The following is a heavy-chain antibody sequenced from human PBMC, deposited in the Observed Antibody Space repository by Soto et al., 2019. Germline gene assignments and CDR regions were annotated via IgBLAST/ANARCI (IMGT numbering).Heavy chain of an antibody. CDR1: AFSLRSFW. D-gene: IGHD3-16*01. CDR2: IDPEGSGK. V-gene: IGHV3-7*01. J-gene: IGHJ4*02. CDR3: AGWGPNVCY. Sequence: EAQLVQSGGGLVQPGGSLRLSREASAFSLRSFWMNWVRQSPRKGLEWVSNIDPEGSGKVYVDSVKGRFTVSRDNTQNSVYLQMDSLRAEDTAVYYCAGWGPNVCYWGQGSLVTVSS.